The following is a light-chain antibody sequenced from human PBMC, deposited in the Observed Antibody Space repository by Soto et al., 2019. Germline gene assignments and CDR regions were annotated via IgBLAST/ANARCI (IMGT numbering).Light chain of an antibody. CDR1: QSINTW. Sequence: DIHMTQSPATLSASVGDRVTITFRASQSINTWLAWYQQKPGKAPKLLIYWASSLESGVPSRFGGSGSGTVFTLTISSVQPDDFATYYCQHYTTSSGTFGPGTKVDIK. CDR2: WAS. J-gene: IGKJ3*01. V-gene: IGKV1-5*03. CDR3: QHYTTSSGT.